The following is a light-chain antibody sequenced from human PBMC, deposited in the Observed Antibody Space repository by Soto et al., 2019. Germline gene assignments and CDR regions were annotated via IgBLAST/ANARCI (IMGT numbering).Light chain of an antibody. CDR2: DAF. Sequence: IQMTQSPSSLSASSLKTVPITCQARKDISHYLNWYQQKPGKAPKLLIDDAFNLETGVPSRFSGSGSGTDFTFTISSLQPEDIAIYYCQQYDSFPRTFGQGTKVDIK. CDR3: QQYDSFPRT. J-gene: IGKJ1*01. V-gene: IGKV1-33*01. CDR1: KDISHY.